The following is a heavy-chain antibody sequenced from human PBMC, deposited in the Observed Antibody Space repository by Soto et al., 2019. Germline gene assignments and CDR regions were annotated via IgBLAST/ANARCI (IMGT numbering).Heavy chain of an antibody. V-gene: IGHV1-8*01. D-gene: IGHD3-10*01. Sequence: ASVKVSCKASGYTFTSYDINWVRQATGQGLEWMGWMNPNSGNTGYAQKFQGRVTMTRNTSISTAYMELSSLRSEDTAVYYCAADSLDYGSGSYYPSDYWGQGTLVTVSS. CDR3: AADSLDYGSGSYYPSDY. J-gene: IGHJ4*02. CDR2: MNPNSGNT. CDR1: GYTFTSYD.